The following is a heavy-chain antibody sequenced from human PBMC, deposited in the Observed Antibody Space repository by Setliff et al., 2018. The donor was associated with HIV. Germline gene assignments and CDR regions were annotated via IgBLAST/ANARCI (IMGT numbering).Heavy chain of an antibody. V-gene: IGHV4-38-2*02. CDR2: IYYSGST. D-gene: IGHD2-21*02. CDR3: ARGVLITKRVTQTGGYYYTDV. J-gene: IGHJ6*03. CDR1: GYSISSRYY. Sequence: ASETLSLTCTVSGYSISSRYYWGWIRQSPGKGLEWIGYIYYSGSTYYNPSLKTRVTLSVDTSNNQFSLTLSSVTAADTAVYYCARGVLITKRVTQTGGYYYTDVWGKGTTVTVSS.